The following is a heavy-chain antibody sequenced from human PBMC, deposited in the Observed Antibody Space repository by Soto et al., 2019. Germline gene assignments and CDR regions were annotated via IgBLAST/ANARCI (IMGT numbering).Heavy chain of an antibody. J-gene: IGHJ6*03. CDR1: GDTFTGYY. V-gene: IGHV1-2*04. CDR2: INPNSGGT. CDR3: ARGHELELRYYYMAV. Sequence: ASVKVSCKASGDTFTGYYMHWVRQAPGQGLEWMGWINPNSGGTNYAQKFQGWVTMTRDTSISTAYMELSRLRSDDTAVYYCARGHELELRYYYMAVWGKGTTVTVSS. D-gene: IGHD1-7*01.